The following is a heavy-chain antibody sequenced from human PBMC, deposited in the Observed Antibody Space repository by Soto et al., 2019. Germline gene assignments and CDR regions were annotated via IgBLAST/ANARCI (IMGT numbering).Heavy chain of an antibody. CDR2: IYYSGST. Sequence: SETLSLTCTVSGGSISSGGYYWSWIRQHPGKGLEWIGYIYYSGSTYYNPSLKSRVTISVDTSKNQFSLKLSSVTAADTAVYYCARDDTVGGSLDYWGQGTLVTVS. D-gene: IGHD2-15*01. V-gene: IGHV4-31*03. CDR1: GGSISSGGYY. J-gene: IGHJ4*02. CDR3: ARDDTVGGSLDY.